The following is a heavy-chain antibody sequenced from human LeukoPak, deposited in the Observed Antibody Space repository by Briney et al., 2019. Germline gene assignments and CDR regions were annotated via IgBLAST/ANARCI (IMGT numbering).Heavy chain of an antibody. CDR3: ARGYKIQLWLTFDY. J-gene: IGHJ4*02. CDR2: INHSGST. V-gene: IGHV4-34*01. D-gene: IGHD5-18*01. CDR1: GGSFSGYY. Sequence: SETLSLTCAVYGGSFSGYYWSWIRQPPGKGLEWVGEINHSGSTNYNPSLKSRVTISVDTSKNQFSLKLSSVTAADTAVYYCARGYKIQLWLTFDYWGQGTLVTVSS.